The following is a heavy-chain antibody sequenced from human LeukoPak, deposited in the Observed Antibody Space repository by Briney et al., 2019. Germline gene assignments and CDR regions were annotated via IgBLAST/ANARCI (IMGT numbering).Heavy chain of an antibody. CDR2: MNPNSGNT. J-gene: IGHJ4*02. V-gene: IGHV1-8*03. D-gene: IGHD2-15*01. CDR3: ARGSFIRGWWLRGRAYFDY. Sequence: ASVKVSCKASGYTFTSYDINWVRQATGQWLEWMGWMNPNSGNTGYAQKLQGRVTITRDTSISTAYMELSSLRSEDTAVYYCARGSFIRGWWLRGRAYFDYWGQGTLVTVSS. CDR1: GYTFTSYD.